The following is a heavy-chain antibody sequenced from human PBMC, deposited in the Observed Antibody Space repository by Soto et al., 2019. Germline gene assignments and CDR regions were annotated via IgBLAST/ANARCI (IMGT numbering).Heavy chain of an antibody. J-gene: IGHJ6*03. Sequence: QVQLQESGPGLVKPSETLSLTCTVSGGSISSYYWSWIRQPPGKGLEWIWYIYYSGSTNYNPSLKSRVTISVDTSKNQFSLKLSSVTAADTAVYYCARAGSGWSRAGYYYYMDVWGKGTTVTVSS. CDR3: ARAGSGWSRAGYYYYMDV. V-gene: IGHV4-59*01. CDR1: GGSISSYY. CDR2: IYYSGST. D-gene: IGHD6-19*01.